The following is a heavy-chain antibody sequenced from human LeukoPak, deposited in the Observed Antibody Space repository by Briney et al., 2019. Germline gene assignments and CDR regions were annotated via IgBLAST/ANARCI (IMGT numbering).Heavy chain of an antibody. V-gene: IGHV3-53*01. CDR1: GFTVSSNY. J-gene: IGHJ4*02. Sequence: GGSLRLSCTASGFTVSSNYMSRVRQAPGKGLEWVSVIYSGGSTYYADSVKGRLTISRDNSKNTLYLQMNSLRAEDTAVYYCARVRARLSGLIDYWGQGTLVTVSS. CDR2: IYSGGST. CDR3: ARVRARLSGLIDY. D-gene: IGHD3-22*01.